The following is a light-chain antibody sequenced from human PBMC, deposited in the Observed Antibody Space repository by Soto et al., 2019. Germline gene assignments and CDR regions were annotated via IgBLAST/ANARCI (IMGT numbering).Light chain of an antibody. J-gene: IGKJ1*01. Sequence: DIVMTQSPDSLAVSLGERATINCKSSQSVLYSSNNKNYLAWYQQKPGQPPNLLIYWASTRESGVPDRFSGSGSGTNFTLTISRLQAEDVAVYYCQQYYNTPWTFGQGTKVEIK. CDR3: QQYYNTPWT. CDR1: QSVLYSSNNKNY. CDR2: WAS. V-gene: IGKV4-1*01.